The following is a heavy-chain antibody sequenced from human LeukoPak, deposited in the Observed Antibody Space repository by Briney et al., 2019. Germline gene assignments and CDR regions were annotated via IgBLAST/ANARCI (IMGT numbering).Heavy chain of an antibody. CDR3: ARTRGYYFDY. CDR1: GYSFTNYY. Sequence: ASVRVSCKASGYSFTNYYMHWVRQAPGQGLEWMGMINPSGGSTTYAQKFQGRVTMTRDMSTSTVYMELSGLTSEDTAVYYCARTRGYYFDYWGQGTLVTVSS. J-gene: IGHJ4*02. CDR2: INPSGGST. V-gene: IGHV1-46*01.